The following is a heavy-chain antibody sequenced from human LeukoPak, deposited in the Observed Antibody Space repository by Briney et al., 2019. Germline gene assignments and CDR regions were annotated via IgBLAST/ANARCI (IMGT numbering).Heavy chain of an antibody. Sequence: QPGRSLRLSRAASGFTFSSYGMPWVRQAPGKGLEWVAVIWYDGSNKYYADSVKGRFTFSRDNSKNTLYLQMNSLRAEDTAVYYCARGRSGYYPYYFDYWGQGTLVTVSS. CDR2: IWYDGSNK. D-gene: IGHD3-22*01. J-gene: IGHJ4*02. CDR1: GFTFSSYG. V-gene: IGHV3-33*01. CDR3: ARGRSGYYPYYFDY.